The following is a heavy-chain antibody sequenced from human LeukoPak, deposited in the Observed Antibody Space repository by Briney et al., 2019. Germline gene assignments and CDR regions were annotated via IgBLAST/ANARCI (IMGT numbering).Heavy chain of an antibody. V-gene: IGHV4-34*01. D-gene: IGHD3-10*01. CDR3: ARGQWFRAS. CDR2: IHYSGSA. Sequence: PSETLSLTCAVYGGSFSGYYWTWIRQPPGKGLELIGEIHYSGSATYNPSLESRVTISVDTSKNQFSLKMNSVTAADTAVYYCARGQWFRASWSRGTPVTVSS. CDR1: GGSFSGYY. J-gene: IGHJ5*02.